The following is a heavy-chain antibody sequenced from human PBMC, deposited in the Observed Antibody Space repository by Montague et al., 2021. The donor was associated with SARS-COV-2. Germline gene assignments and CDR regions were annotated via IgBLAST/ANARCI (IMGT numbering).Heavy chain of an antibody. J-gene: IGHJ4*02. CDR1: GFTFSNYG. CDR3: AKDWWIKIAAPEYFDY. Sequence: SLRLSCAASGFTFSNYGIHWVRQAPGKGLEWVAVISYDGSNKYYADSVKGRFTISRDNSKSTLYLQMSSLRTEDTAVYYCAKDWWIKIAAPEYFDYWGQGTLVTVSS. V-gene: IGHV3-30*18. D-gene: IGHD6-25*01. CDR2: ISYDGSNK.